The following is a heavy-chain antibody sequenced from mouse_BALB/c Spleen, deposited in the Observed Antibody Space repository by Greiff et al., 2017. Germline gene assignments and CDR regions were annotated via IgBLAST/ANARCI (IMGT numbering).Heavy chain of an antibody. J-gene: IGHJ3*01. CDR1: GFSLTSYG. V-gene: IGHV2-9*02. CDR2: IWAGGST. CDR3: AREHGNKFAY. Sequence: VMLVESGPGLVAPSQSLSITCTVSGFSLTSYGVHWVRQPPGKGLEWLGVIWAGGSTNYNSALMSRLSISKDNSKSQVFLKMNSLQTDDTAMYYCAREHGNKFAYWGQGTLVTVSA. D-gene: IGHD2-1*01.